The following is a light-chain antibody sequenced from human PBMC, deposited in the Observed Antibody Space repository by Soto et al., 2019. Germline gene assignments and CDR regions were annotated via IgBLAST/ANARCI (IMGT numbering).Light chain of an antibody. CDR3: QQYGDSPT. CDR1: QSVSSSY. Sequence: EIVLTQSPGTLSLSPGERATLSSRASQSVSSSYLAWYQQKPGQAPRLLIYGASSRATGIPDRISGSGSGTDFTLTISRLEPEDFAVYYCQQYGDSPTFGGGTKVDIK. V-gene: IGKV3-20*01. J-gene: IGKJ4*01. CDR2: GAS.